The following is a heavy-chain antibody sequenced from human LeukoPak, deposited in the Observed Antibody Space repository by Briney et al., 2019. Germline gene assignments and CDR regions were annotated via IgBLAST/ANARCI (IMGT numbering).Heavy chain of an antibody. J-gene: IGHJ4*02. V-gene: IGHV1-24*01. D-gene: IGHD1-20*01. CDR2: FDPEDGAT. CDR3: ATRYNWNDYPY. Sequence: ASVKVSCKVSGYTLTELSMHWVRQAPGKGLEWMGGFDPEDGATIYAQKFQGRVTMTEDTSTDTAYMELTSLRSEDTALYYCATRYNWNDYPYWGQGTLVTVSS. CDR1: GYTLTELS.